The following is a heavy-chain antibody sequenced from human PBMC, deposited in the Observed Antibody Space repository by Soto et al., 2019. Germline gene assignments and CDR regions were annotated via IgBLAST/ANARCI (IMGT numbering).Heavy chain of an antibody. CDR2: IHPGDSDT. V-gene: IGHV5-51*01. J-gene: IGHJ5*02. CDR1: VYRFTSYW. Sequence: PGPSVKRSGKGCVYRFTSYWIGWVRQMPGKGLEWMGIIHPGDSDTRYSPSFQGQVTISADKSISTAYLQWSSLKASDTAMYYCARLAYGVSNWFDPWGQGTLVTVSS. CDR3: ARLAYGVSNWFDP. D-gene: IGHD4-17*01.